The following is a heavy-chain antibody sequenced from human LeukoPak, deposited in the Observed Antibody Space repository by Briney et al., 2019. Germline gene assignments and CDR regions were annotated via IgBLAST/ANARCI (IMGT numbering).Heavy chain of an antibody. J-gene: IGHJ4*02. CDR3: ARSDRLRFPNY. CDR1: GYTFTGYY. D-gene: IGHD2-21*01. CDR2: ISAYNGNT. V-gene: IGHV1-18*04. Sequence: ASVKVSCKASGYTFTGYYMHWVRQAPGQGLEWMGWISAYNGNTNYAQKLQGRATMTTDTSTSTAYMELRSLRSDDTAVYYCARSDRLRFPNYWGQGTLVTVSS.